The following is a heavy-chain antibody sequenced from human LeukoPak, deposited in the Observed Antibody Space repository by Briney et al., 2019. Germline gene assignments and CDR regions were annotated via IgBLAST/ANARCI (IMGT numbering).Heavy chain of an antibody. CDR2: ISYDGSNK. J-gene: IGHJ4*02. CDR3: ARDLRWGFGSGSYYDY. V-gene: IGHV3-30-3*01. D-gene: IGHD3-10*01. CDR1: GGTFSSYA. Sequence: SCKASGGTFSSYAVHWVRQAPGTGLEWVAFISYDGSNKYYADSVKGRFTISRDNSKNTLYLQMNSLRAEDTAVYYCARDLRWGFGSGSYYDYWGQGTLVTVSS.